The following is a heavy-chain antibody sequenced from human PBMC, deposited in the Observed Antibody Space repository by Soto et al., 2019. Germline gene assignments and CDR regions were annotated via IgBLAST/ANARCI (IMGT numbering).Heavy chain of an antibody. J-gene: IGHJ6*02. Sequence: GGSLRLSCAASGFTFSSYGMHWVRQAPGKGLEWVAVISYDGSNKYYADSVKGRFTISRDNSKNTLYLQMNSRRAEDTAVYYCAKEGYYYGSGTDSPYYYYYGMDVWGQGTTVTVSS. CDR1: GFTFSSYG. V-gene: IGHV3-30*18. CDR3: AKEGYYYGSGTDSPYYYYYGMDV. CDR2: ISYDGSNK. D-gene: IGHD3-10*01.